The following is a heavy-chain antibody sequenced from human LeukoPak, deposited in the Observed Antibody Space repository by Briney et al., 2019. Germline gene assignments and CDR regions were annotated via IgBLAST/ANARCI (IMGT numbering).Heavy chain of an antibody. CDR1: GGSISSGGYY. V-gene: IGHV4-31*03. D-gene: IGHD3-10*01. J-gene: IGHJ3*02. CDR2: IYYSGST. Sequence: SQTLSLTCTVSGGSISSGGYYWRWIRQHPGKGLEWIGYIYYSGSTYYNPSLKSRVTISVDTSKNQFSLKLSSMTAADTAVYYCARAYMARATSDAFDIWGQGTMVTVSS. CDR3: ARAYMARATSDAFDI.